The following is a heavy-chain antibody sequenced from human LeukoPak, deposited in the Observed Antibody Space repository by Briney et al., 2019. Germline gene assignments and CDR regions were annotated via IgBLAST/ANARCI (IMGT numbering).Heavy chain of an antibody. CDR1: GYTFTSYG. CDR2: IIAILSQA. J-gene: IGHJ3*02. D-gene: IGHD4-17*01. Sequence: SVKVSCKASGYTFTSYGISWVRQAPGQGLEWMGRIIAILSQANYAQKFRGRVSITADESTTTAYLELSRLRSEDTAVYYCATGGDYRDAFDMWGQGTMVTVSS. CDR3: ATGGDYRDAFDM. V-gene: IGHV1-69*11.